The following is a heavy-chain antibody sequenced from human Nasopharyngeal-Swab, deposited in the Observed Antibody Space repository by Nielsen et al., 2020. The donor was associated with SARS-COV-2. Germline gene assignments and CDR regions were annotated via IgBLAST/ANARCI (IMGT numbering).Heavy chain of an antibody. J-gene: IGHJ4*02. CDR2: ITSRGTYI. Sequence: WIRQPPGKGLEWVSSITSRGTYIYYADSAKGRFTISRDNAKQSVDLQMNDLRDEDTALYFCAGRSATSGTFDYWGQGTLVTVSS. V-gene: IGHV3-21*01. D-gene: IGHD3-10*01. CDR3: AGRSATSGTFDY.